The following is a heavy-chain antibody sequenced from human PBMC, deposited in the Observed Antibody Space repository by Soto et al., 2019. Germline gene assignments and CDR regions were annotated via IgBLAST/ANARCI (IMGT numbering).Heavy chain of an antibody. D-gene: IGHD2-15*01. CDR3: ARDEGGNSDY. CDR2: IYDFGST. CDR1: GGSVSSDSHY. J-gene: IGHJ4*02. V-gene: IGHV4-61*01. Sequence: SETLSLTCTVSGGSVSSDSHYWSWIRQPPGKGLEWIGYIYDFGSTNYNPSLKSRVTISVDTSKNQFSLKLSSVTAADTAVYYCARDEGGNSDYWGQGTLVTVSS.